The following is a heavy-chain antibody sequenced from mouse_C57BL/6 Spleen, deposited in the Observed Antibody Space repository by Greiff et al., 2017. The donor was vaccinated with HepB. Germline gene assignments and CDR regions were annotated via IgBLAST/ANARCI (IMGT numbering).Heavy chain of an antibody. CDR1: GYTFTSYW. D-gene: IGHD3-2*02. CDR2: IHPNSGST. V-gene: IGHV1-64*01. J-gene: IGHJ2*01. CDR3: SHSSGYSYLDY. Sequence: LQQSGAELVKPGASVKLSCKASGYTFTSYWMHWVKQRPGQGLEWIGMIHPNSGSTNYNEKFKSKATPTVDKSASTAYMQLSSLTSEDAAVYSCSHSSGYSYLDYWGQGTTLTVAS.